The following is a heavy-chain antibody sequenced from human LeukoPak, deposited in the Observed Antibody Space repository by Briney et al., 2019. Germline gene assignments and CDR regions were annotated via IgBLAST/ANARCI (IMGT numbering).Heavy chain of an antibody. CDR1: GGTFSSYA. J-gene: IGHJ4*02. V-gene: IGHV1-69*06. Sequence: ASVKVSCKASGGTFSSYAISWVRQAPGQGVEWMGGIIPIFGTANYAQKFQGRVTITADKSTGTAYMELSSLRSEDTAVYFCAGSFYDLLVYFDCWGQGTLVTVSS. D-gene: IGHD5/OR15-5a*01. CDR3: AGSFYDLLVYFDC. CDR2: IIPIFGTA.